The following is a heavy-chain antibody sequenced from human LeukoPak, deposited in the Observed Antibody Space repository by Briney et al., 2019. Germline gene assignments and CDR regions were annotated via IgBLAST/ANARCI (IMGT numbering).Heavy chain of an antibody. CDR1: GYTFTSYD. CDR2: MNPNSGNT. J-gene: IGHJ5*02. CDR3: ALCSGSWCYGFDP. V-gene: IGHV1-8*03. D-gene: IGHD4/OR15-4a*01. Sequence: GASVKVSCKASGYTFTSYDINWVRQATGQGLEWMGWMNPNSGNTGYAQKFQGRVTITRNTSISTAYMELSSLRSEDTAVYYCALCSGSWCYGFDPWGQGTLVTVSS.